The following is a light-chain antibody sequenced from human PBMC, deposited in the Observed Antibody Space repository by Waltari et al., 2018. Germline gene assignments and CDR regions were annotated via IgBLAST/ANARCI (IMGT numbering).Light chain of an antibody. Sequence: SYELTQPPSVAVSPGQPARITCSGHALPEQYANWYQQKAGQAPMLAKHKDNERPSGIPERYSGSSSGTIVTLTISGVQAEDEADYYCQSADSSGAYRVFGGGTKLTVL. CDR1: ALPEQY. J-gene: IGLJ3*02. V-gene: IGLV3-25*03. CDR2: KDN. CDR3: QSADSSGAYRV.